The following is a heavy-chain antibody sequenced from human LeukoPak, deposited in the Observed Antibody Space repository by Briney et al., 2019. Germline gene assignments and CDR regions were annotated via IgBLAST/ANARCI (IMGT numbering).Heavy chain of an antibody. Sequence: GGSLRLSCAASGFTLSSYSMNWVRQAPGKGLEWVSYISSSSSTIYYADSVKGRFTISRDNSKNTLYLQMNSLRAEDTAVYYCAKYGGLRITMIVVVITELTDFDYWGQGTLVTVSS. CDR1: GFTLSSYS. CDR3: AKYGGLRITMIVVVITELTDFDY. D-gene: IGHD3-22*01. CDR2: ISSSSSTI. V-gene: IGHV3-48*01. J-gene: IGHJ4*02.